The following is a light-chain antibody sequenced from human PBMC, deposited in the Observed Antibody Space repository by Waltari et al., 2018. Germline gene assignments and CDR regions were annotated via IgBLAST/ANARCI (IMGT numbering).Light chain of an antibody. CDR2: DAS. V-gene: IGKV3-11*01. CDR3: QQRFDWPLT. J-gene: IGKJ4*01. CDR1: QNVRTF. Sequence: DIVLTQSPATLSLSPGERATLSCRASQNVRTFLAWYQQKPGQAPRPLIYDASNRAIGIPARFSGSGSVTDFTLTISSLEPEDCAVYYCQQRFDWPLTFGGGTKVEIK.